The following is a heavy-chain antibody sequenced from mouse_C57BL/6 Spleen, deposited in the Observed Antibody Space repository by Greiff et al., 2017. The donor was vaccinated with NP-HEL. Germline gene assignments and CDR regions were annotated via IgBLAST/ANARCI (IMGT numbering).Heavy chain of an antibody. J-gene: IGHJ2*01. Sequence: VQLQQPGAELVKPGASVKLSCKASGYTFTSYWMHWVKRRPGRGLEGIGRIDPNSGGTKYNEKFKGKATLTVDKPSSTAYMQLSSLTSEDAAVYYCARGGYGLDRGYWGQGTTLTVSS. D-gene: IGHD1-1*01. CDR3: ARGGYGLDRGY. CDR1: GYTFTSYW. V-gene: IGHV1-72*01. CDR2: IDPNSGGT.